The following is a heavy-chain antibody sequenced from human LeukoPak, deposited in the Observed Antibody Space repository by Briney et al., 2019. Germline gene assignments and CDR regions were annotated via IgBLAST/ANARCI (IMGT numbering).Heavy chain of an antibody. CDR2: IYHSGST. D-gene: IGHD1-26*01. J-gene: IGHJ6*02. V-gene: IGHV4-30-2*01. CDR3: ARMEVGASIQPYYYYGMDV. Sequence: PSETLSLTCAVSGGSISSGGYSWSWIRQPPGKGLEWIGYIYHSGSTYYNPSLKSRVTISVDRSKNQFSLKLSSVTAADTAVYYCARMEVGASIQPYYYYGMDVWGQGTTVTVSS. CDR1: GGSISSGGYS.